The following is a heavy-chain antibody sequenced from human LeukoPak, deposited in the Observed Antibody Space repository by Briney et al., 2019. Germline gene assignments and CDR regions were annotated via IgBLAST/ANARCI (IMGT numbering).Heavy chain of an antibody. V-gene: IGHV3-30*03. Sequence: QPGRSLRLSCAASGFTFRSYGMHWVRQAPGKGLEWVAVISYDGSNKYYADSVKGRFTISRDNSKNTLYLQMNSLRADDTAVYYCASRGSYQTPFDPWGQGTLVTVSS. CDR3: ASRGSYQTPFDP. CDR2: ISYDGSNK. J-gene: IGHJ5*02. CDR1: GFTFRSYG. D-gene: IGHD1-26*01.